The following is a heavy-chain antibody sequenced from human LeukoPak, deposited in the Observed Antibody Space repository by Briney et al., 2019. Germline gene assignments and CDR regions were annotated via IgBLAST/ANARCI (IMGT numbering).Heavy chain of an antibody. CDR2: INPNSGGT. V-gene: IGHV1-2*02. Sequence: ASVKVSCKASGYTFTGYYMHWVRQAPGQGLERMGWINPNSGGTNYAQKFQGRVTMTRDTSISTAYMELSRLRSDDTAVYYCAREYSSSWYNWFDPWGQGTLVTVSS. J-gene: IGHJ5*02. CDR3: AREYSSSWYNWFDP. CDR1: GYTFTGYY. D-gene: IGHD6-13*01.